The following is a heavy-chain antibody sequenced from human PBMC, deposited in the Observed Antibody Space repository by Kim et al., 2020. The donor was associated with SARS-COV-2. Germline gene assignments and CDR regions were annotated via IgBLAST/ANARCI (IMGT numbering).Heavy chain of an antibody. D-gene: IGHD4-17*01. CDR2: ISSSSSTI. Sequence: GGSLRLSCAASGFTFSSYSMNWVRQAPGKGLEWVSYISSSSSTIYYADSVKGRFTISRDNAKNSLYLQMNSLRDEDTAVYYCARDRVNYGDYWFDPWGQGTLVTVSS. CDR1: GFTFSSYS. CDR3: ARDRVNYGDYWFDP. V-gene: IGHV3-48*02. J-gene: IGHJ5*02.